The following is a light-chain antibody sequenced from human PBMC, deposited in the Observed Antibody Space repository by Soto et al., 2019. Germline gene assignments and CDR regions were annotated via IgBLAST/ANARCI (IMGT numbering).Light chain of an antibody. Sequence: IILTQSPGTLSLTPGERVTLSCKASQTINNNYVAWYQQRPGRAPRLLVYGASARATGIPDRFSGSGSGTDFTLTISRLEPEDFAVYYCQQYGSSGTFGQGAKVDIK. V-gene: IGKV3-20*01. CDR2: GAS. CDR1: QTINNNY. J-gene: IGKJ1*01. CDR3: QQYGSSGT.